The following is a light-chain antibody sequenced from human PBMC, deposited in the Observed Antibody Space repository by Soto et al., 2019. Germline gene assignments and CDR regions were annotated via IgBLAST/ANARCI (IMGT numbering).Light chain of an antibody. V-gene: IGKV1-5*03. CDR1: QTISSW. J-gene: IGKJ1*01. CDR3: QHYNSYSEA. Sequence: IHMSQSPSTLSGSVGYRVTITCLASQTISSWLAWYQQKPGKAPKLLIYKASTLKSGVPSRFSGSGSGTEFTLTISSLQPDDFATYYCQHYNSYSEAFGQGTKVDTK. CDR2: KAS.